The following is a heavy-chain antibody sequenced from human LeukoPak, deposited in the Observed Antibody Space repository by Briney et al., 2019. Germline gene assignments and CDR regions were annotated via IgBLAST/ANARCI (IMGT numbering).Heavy chain of an antibody. V-gene: IGHV3-20*04. CDR3: ARSSYYDTTDYFDY. CDR1: GFTFDDYG. CDR2: IDCNGGNT. Sequence: GGSLRLSCAASGFTFDDYGMTWVRQVPGKGLEWLSDIDCNGGNTGYADSVKGRFTISRDNAKNSLFLQMDSLRAEDTALYYCARSSYYDTTDYFDYWGQGTLVTVSS. D-gene: IGHD3-10*01. J-gene: IGHJ4*02.